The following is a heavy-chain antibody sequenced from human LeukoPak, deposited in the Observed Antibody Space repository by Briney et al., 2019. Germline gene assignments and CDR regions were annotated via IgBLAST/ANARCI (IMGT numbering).Heavy chain of an antibody. CDR1: GDSMSSSHYC. Sequence: SETLSLTCTVSGDSMSSSHYCWGWIRQPPGKGLEWIGSIYYSGSTYYNPSLKSRVTISVDTSKNQFSLKLSSVTAADTAVYYCARWGMGHPGGYYYYYMDVWGKGTTVTVSS. J-gene: IGHJ6*03. CDR2: IYYSGST. V-gene: IGHV4-39*07. D-gene: IGHD7-27*01. CDR3: ARWGMGHPGGYYYYYMDV.